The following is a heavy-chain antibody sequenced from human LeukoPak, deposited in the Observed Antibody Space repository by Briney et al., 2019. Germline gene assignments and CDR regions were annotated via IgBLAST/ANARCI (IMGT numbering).Heavy chain of an antibody. CDR3: ARIKNSSELRGYYYMDV. J-gene: IGHJ6*03. CDR1: GFTFSSYS. V-gene: IGHV3-21*01. Sequence: PGGSLRLSCAASGFTFSSYSMNWVRQAPGKGLEWVASISTGSSYKYYADLVMGRFTISRDNAENSLYLQMNSLRAEDTAVYYCARIKNSSELRGYYYMDVWGKGTTVTVSS. CDR2: ISTGSSYK. D-gene: IGHD6-6*01.